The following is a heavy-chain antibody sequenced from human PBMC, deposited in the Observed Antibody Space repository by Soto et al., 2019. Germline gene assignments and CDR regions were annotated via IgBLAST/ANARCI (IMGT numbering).Heavy chain of an antibody. CDR2: ISYDGSNK. D-gene: IGHD2-2*01. Sequence: GGSLRLSCAASGFTFSSNAMHWVRQAPGKGLEWVAVISYDGSNKFYADSVKGRFTISRDNSKNTRYLQMNSLRAEDTAVYYCARVERAYSTSWNGNYYYYGLDVWGQGTTVTVSS. V-gene: IGHV3-30-3*01. J-gene: IGHJ6*02. CDR1: GFTFSSNA. CDR3: ARVERAYSTSWNGNYYYYGLDV.